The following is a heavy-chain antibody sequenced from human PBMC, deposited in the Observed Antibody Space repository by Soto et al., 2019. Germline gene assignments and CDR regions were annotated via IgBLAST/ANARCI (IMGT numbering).Heavy chain of an antibody. CDR2: ISGSTGHT. V-gene: IGHV3-23*01. D-gene: IGHD2-21*01. J-gene: IGHJ4*02. CDR1: GFTFSSHA. CDR3: AKANCGSECFYSYVD. Sequence: EVQLLESGGGLAQPGGSLRLSCATSGFTFSSHAMNWVRQAPGKGLEWVSGISGSTGHTYYEESVKGRFSISRDNSKSLLYLQMNSLRAEDTVVYYCAKANCGSECFYSYVDWGLGTLVTVSS.